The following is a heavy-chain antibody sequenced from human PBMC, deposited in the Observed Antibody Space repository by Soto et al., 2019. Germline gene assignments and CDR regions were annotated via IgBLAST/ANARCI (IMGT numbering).Heavy chain of an antibody. D-gene: IGHD5-18*01. J-gene: IGHJ4*02. CDR1: GGSISSGGYS. V-gene: IGHV4-30-2*01. CDR2: IYHSGST. Sequence: SETLSLTCAVSGGSISSGGYSWSWIRQPPGKGLEWIGYIYHSGSTYYNPSLKSRVTISVDTSKNQFSLKVFSVTAADTAVYYCAKSRDGYNPLDYWGQGTLVTVSS. CDR3: AKSRDGYNPLDY.